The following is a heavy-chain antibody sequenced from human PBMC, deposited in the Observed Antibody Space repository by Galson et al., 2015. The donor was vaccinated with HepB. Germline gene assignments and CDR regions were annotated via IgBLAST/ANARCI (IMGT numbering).Heavy chain of an antibody. D-gene: IGHD3-10*01. CDR1: GYTFTSYG. CDR2: ISAYNGNT. Sequence: SVKVSCKASGYTFTSYGISWVRQAPGQGLEWMGWISAYNGNTNYAQKLQGRVTMTTDTSTSTAYMELRSLRSDDTAVYYCARGRGGVRGVMSALYYYYGMDVWGQGTTVTVSS. CDR3: ARGRGGVRGVMSALYYYYGMDV. J-gene: IGHJ6*02. V-gene: IGHV1-18*04.